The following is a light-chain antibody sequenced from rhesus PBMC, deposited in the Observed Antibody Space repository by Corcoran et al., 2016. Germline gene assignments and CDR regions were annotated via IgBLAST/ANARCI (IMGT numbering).Light chain of an antibody. J-gene: IGKJ3*01. CDR3: QHYNTLPPT. CDR2: KAS. Sequence: DIQMTQSPSSLSASVGDTVTITCRASQSISSWLDWYQQKPGKAPKLLIYKASSLQSGVPSRFSGSGSGTDCTLTISSLQPEDFATYYCQHYNTLPPTFGPGTKLDIK. CDR1: QSISSW. V-gene: IGKV1-22*01.